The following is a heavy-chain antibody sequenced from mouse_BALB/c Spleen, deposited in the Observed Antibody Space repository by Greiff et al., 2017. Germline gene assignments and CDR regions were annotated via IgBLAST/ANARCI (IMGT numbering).Heavy chain of an antibody. CDR2: IDTSDSYT. CDR3: ARADYYGSSGFAY. V-gene: IGHV1-69*01. CDR1: GYTFTDYW. Sequence: QVQLQQSGAELVMPGASVKMSCKASGYTFTDYWMHWVKQRPGQGLEWIGAIDTSDSYTSYNQKFKGKATLTVDESSSTAYMQLSSLTSEDSAVYYCARADYYGSSGFAYWGQGTLVTVSA. J-gene: IGHJ3*01. D-gene: IGHD1-1*01.